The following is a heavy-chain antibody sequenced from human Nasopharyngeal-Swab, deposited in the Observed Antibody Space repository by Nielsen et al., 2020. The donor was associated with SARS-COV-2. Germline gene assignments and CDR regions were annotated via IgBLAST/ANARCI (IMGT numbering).Heavy chain of an antibody. CDR3: AKVRGTSRGSYCVDF. Sequence: GESLKISCAASGFTVSGNYMSWVRQAPGKGLEWVSVLYPGGGTYYADSVKGRFTISRDSSKSTLFLQMNSLRFEDTALYYCAKVRGTSRGSYCVDFWGQGTLVTVSS. D-gene: IGHD1-26*01. V-gene: IGHV3-53*01. J-gene: IGHJ4*02. CDR2: LYPGGGT. CDR1: GFTVSGNY.